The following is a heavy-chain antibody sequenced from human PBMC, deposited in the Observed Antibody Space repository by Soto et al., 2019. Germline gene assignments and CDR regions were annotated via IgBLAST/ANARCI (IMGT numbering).Heavy chain of an antibody. D-gene: IGHD5-18*01. CDR1: GFTFNSYS. Sequence: GGCLGLACAASGFTFNSYSMNWVRQAPGKGLEWVSYISSSSTTKYYADSVQGRLTISRDNAKNTLYLQMNSLRAEDTAVYYRVRGDGDYNDGNGYLARHWGQGTLVTVSS. V-gene: IGHV3-48*04. CDR3: VRGDGDYNDGNGYLARH. J-gene: IGHJ4*02. CDR2: ISSSSTTK.